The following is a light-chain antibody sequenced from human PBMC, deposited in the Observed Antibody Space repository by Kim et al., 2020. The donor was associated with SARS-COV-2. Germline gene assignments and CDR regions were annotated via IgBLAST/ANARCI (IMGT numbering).Light chain of an antibody. CDR3: QYYGSSPPVT. V-gene: IGKV3-20*01. CDR1: QSVTGTN. J-gene: IGKJ5*01. CDR2: GAS. Sequence: PGGGATLSCRASQSVTGTNLAWYQQRPGQAPRLLMYGASYRDSGIPDRFSGSGSGTDFTLTISRLEPEDFAVYYCQYYGSSPPVTFGQGTRLEIK.